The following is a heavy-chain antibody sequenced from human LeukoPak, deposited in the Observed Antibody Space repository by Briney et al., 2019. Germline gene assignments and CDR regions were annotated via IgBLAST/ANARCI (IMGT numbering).Heavy chain of an antibody. V-gene: IGHV3-23*01. CDR3: VKGRISEDGLDF. D-gene: IGHD6-13*01. CDR1: GFTFSRSA. J-gene: IGHJ4*02. CDR2: ISSSGNT. Sequence: GGSLRLSCAASGFTFSRSAMTWVRQTPGKGLDWVSSISSSGNTYYADSVKGRFTISRDNSKNMLYLQMNSLRAEDTGVYYCVKGRISEDGLDFWGQGTLVTVSS.